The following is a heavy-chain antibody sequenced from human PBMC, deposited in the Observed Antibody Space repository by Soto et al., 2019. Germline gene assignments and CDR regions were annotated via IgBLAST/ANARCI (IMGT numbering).Heavy chain of an antibody. J-gene: IGHJ5*02. Sequence: SETLSLTSTVSGGNISSYYWSWIRQPPGKGLEWIGYIYYSGSTNYNPSLKSRVTISVDTSKNQFSLKLSSVTAADTAVYYCARGAYDILTGYFPPWFDPWGQGTLVTVSS. V-gene: IGHV4-59*01. CDR1: GGNISSYY. CDR3: ARGAYDILTGYFPPWFDP. D-gene: IGHD3-9*01. CDR2: IYYSGST.